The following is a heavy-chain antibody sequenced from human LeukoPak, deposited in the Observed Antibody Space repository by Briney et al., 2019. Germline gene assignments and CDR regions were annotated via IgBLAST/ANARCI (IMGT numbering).Heavy chain of an antibody. V-gene: IGHV1-24*01. D-gene: IGHD4-17*01. CDR3: ATPHGDYGDAFDI. Sequence: ASVKVSCKVSGYTLTELSMHWVRQAPGKGLEWMGGFDPEDGGTIYAQKFQGRVTMTEDTSTDTAYMELSSLRSEDTAVYYCATPHGDYGDAFDIWGQGTMVTVSS. CDR2: FDPEDGGT. J-gene: IGHJ3*02. CDR1: GYTLTELS.